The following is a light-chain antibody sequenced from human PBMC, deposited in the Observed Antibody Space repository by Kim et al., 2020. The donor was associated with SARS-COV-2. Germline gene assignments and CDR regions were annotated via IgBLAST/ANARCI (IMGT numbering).Light chain of an antibody. V-gene: IGLV1-47*01. Sequence: GRGITTSCFGSGSDIVGDYAYWYQQLPGTAPKVLIYRNNQRPSGVPDRFSGAKSDTSASLAISGLRSEDEGDYYCASWDDSLSGLVFGGGTQLTVL. CDR2: RNN. CDR3: ASWDDSLSGLV. J-gene: IGLJ2*01. CDR1: GSDIVGDY.